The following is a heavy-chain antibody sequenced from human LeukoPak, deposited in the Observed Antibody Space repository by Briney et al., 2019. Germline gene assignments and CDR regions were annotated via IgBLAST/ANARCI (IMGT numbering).Heavy chain of an antibody. Sequence: GASVKVSCKASGYTFTSYGISWVRQAPGQGLEWMGWISAYNGNTNYAQKLQGRVTMTTDTSTSTAYMELRSLRSDDTAVYYCARGINYYDSSGYQYYFDYWGQGTLVTVSS. D-gene: IGHD3-22*01. CDR2: ISAYNGNT. CDR1: GYTFTSYG. V-gene: IGHV1-18*01. CDR3: ARGINYYDSSGYQYYFDY. J-gene: IGHJ4*02.